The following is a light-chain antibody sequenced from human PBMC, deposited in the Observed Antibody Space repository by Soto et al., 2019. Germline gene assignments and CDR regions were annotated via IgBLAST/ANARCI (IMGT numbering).Light chain of an antibody. CDR1: SSNIGSNY. Sequence: QSVLTQPPSASGTPGQRVTISCSGSSSNIGSNYVYWYQQLPGTAPKLLIYRNNQRPSGVPDRFSGSKSGTSASLAISGLRSEDEAYYYCAAWDDSLSGVVFGGGTKVTV. V-gene: IGLV1-47*01. CDR2: RNN. CDR3: AAWDDSLSGVV. J-gene: IGLJ2*01.